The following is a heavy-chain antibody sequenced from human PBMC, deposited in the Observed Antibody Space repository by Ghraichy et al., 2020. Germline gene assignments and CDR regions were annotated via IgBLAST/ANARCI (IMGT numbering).Heavy chain of an antibody. D-gene: IGHD3-10*01. V-gene: IGHV3-23*01. CDR2: ISGSGGSI. CDR1: GFTFSSYA. CDR3: AKVRGTAEGWYFDL. J-gene: IGHJ2*01. Sequence: SCAASGFTFSSYAVSWVRQAPGKGLEWVSGISGSGGSIYYAGSVKGRFTISRDNSKNTLYLQMNSLRAEDTAVYYCAKVRGTAEGWYFDLWGRGTLVTVSS.